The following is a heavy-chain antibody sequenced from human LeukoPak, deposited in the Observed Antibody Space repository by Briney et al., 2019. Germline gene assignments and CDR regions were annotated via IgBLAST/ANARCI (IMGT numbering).Heavy chain of an antibody. J-gene: IGHJ4*02. V-gene: IGHV3-21*01. D-gene: IGHD6-13*01. CDR3: AKDSSNWSFDY. CDR2: ISSSSNYI. CDR1: GFTFSSYS. Sequence: GGSLRLSCAASGFTFSSYSMNWVRQAPGKGLEWVSSISSSSNYIYYADSVKGRFTISRDNFKNTLNLQLNSLRAEDTAVYYCAKDSSNWSFDYWGQGTLVTVSS.